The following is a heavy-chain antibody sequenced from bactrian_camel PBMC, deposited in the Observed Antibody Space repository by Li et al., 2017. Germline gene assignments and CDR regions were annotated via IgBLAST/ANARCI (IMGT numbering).Heavy chain of an antibody. D-gene: IGHD2*01. V-gene: IGHV3S40*01. CDR2: IATGSGNT. CDR3: AARGPYCYTKLSVRDFTY. CDR1: GYRYINSC. J-gene: IGHJ6*01. Sequence: DVQLVESGGGSVQAGGSLRLACVVSGYRYINSCMAWFRQAPGKEREGVARIATGSGNTYYADSVKGRFTISQDNAKNTVYLQMNSLKPEDTAMYYCAARGPYCYTKLSVRDFTYWGQGTQVTVS.